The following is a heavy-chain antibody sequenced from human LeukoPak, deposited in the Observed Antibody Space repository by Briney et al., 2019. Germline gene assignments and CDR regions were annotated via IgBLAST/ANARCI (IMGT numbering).Heavy chain of an antibody. Sequence: SVKVSCKASGGTFSSYAISWVRQAPGQGLEWMGGIIPIFATANYAQKFQGRVTITTDESTRTAYMELSSLRSEDTAVYYCARDLEGLIDYWGQGTLVTVSS. J-gene: IGHJ4*02. CDR3: ARDLEGLIDY. D-gene: IGHD1-1*01. V-gene: IGHV1-69*05. CDR2: IIPIFATA. CDR1: GGTFSSYA.